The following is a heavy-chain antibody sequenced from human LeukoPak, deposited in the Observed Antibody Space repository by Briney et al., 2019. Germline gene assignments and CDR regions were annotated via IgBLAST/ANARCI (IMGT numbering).Heavy chain of an antibody. CDR1: GFTFSSYG. Sequence: GGSLRLSCAASGFTFSSYGMHWVRQAPGKGLGWVAVISYDGSNKYYADSVKGRFTISRDNSKNTLYLQMNSLRAEDTAVYYCAKDFRIAAAGDFDYWGQGTLVTVSS. CDR3: AKDFRIAAAGDFDY. V-gene: IGHV3-30*18. D-gene: IGHD6-13*01. CDR2: ISYDGSNK. J-gene: IGHJ4*02.